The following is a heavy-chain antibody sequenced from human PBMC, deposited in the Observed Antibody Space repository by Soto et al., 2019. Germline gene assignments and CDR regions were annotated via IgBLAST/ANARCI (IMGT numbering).Heavy chain of an antibody. D-gene: IGHD1-1*01. J-gene: IGHJ6*02. CDR3: AREWKKDYYYYGMDV. CDR1: GYSISSGYY. Sequence: SETLSLTCAVSGYSISSGYYWGWIRQPPGKGLEWIGSIFHSGSTYYNPSLKSRVAISVDTSKNQISLNLSSVTAADTAVYYCAREWKKDYYYYGMDVWGQGTTVTVSS. CDR2: IFHSGST. V-gene: IGHV4-38-2*02.